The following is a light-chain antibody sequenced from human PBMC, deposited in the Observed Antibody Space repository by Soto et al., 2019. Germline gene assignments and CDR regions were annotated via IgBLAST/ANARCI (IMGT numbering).Light chain of an antibody. Sequence: EVVLTQSPATLSLSPGERATLSCRASQSVSSYLVWYQQEPGQAPRLLIYDAANRAIGIPARFSGSGSGTDFTLTISSLEPEDSAVYYCQQRSDWVTFGQGTKLEIK. V-gene: IGKV3-11*01. J-gene: IGKJ2*01. CDR1: QSVSSY. CDR2: DAA. CDR3: QQRSDWVT.